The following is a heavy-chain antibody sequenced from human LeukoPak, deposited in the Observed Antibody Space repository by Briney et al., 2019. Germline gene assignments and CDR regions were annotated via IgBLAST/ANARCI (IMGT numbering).Heavy chain of an antibody. CDR1: GGSISSYY. CDR3: ARDLSSSGSFNWFDP. Sequence: SETLSLTCTVSGGSISSYYWSWIRQPPGKGLEWIGYIYHSGSTYYNPSLKSRVTISVDRSKNQFSLRLSSVTAADTAVYYCARDLSSSGSFNWFDPWGQGTLVTVSS. J-gene: IGHJ5*02. D-gene: IGHD6-19*01. CDR2: IYHSGST. V-gene: IGHV4-59*12.